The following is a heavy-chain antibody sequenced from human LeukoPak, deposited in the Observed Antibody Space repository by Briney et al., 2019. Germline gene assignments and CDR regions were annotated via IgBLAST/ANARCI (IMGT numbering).Heavy chain of an antibody. Sequence: GGSLRLSCAASGFTVNSNYWSWVRQAPGKGLEWVSVIYSGGTTYYADSVKGRFTFSGDNSKNMLHLQMNSLRAEDTAVYYCARGFNRGFDPWGQGTLVIVSS. CDR1: GFTVNSNY. CDR2: IYSGGTT. CDR3: ARGFNRGFDP. V-gene: IGHV3-53*01. D-gene: IGHD3-10*01. J-gene: IGHJ5*02.